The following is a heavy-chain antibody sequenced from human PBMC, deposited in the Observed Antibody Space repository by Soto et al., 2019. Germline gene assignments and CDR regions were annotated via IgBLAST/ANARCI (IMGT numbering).Heavy chain of an antibody. CDR1: GFTFSTYW. Sequence: EVQLVESGGGLVQPGGSLRLSCVASGFTFSTYWMHWVRQTPGEGLVWVSHTDSDGTFTTYADSVKGRFTISRDNAKRTMYLQMNSLRAEDTGVYYCVRDDFGLRLDYWGLGTLVTVSS. D-gene: IGHD3-16*01. CDR2: TDSDGTFT. J-gene: IGHJ4*02. V-gene: IGHV3-74*01. CDR3: VRDDFGLRLDY.